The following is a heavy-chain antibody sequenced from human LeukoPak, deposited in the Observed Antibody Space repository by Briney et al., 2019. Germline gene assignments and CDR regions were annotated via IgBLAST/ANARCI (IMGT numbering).Heavy chain of an antibody. Sequence: GVYMRLSSASSGLSFSNYAMSWVSQAPGKWLEWDSGISDIGGSTHYADPVKVRFIISRDKSKNTLYLQMNSLRAEDTAVYYCVKRGIMIRKVIIVGFHKEAYYFDCWGQGALVTVSS. V-gene: IGHV3-23*01. CDR2: ISDIGGST. D-gene: IGHD3-10*01. CDR3: VKRGIMIRKVIIVGFHKEAYYFDC. CDR1: GLSFSNYA. J-gene: IGHJ4*02.